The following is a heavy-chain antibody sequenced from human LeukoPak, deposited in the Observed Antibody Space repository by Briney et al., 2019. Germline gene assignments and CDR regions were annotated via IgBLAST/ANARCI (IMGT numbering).Heavy chain of an antibody. CDR1: GFTFSSYW. CDR3: ARVRWFGELFGDY. J-gene: IGHJ4*02. CDR2: IKQDGSEK. V-gene: IGHV3-7*03. Sequence: GGSLRLSCAASGFTFSSYWMSWVRQAPGKGLEWVANIKQDGSEKYYVDSVKGRFTISRDNSKNTLYLQMNSLRAEDTAVYYCARVRWFGELFGDYWGQGTLVTVSS. D-gene: IGHD3-10*01.